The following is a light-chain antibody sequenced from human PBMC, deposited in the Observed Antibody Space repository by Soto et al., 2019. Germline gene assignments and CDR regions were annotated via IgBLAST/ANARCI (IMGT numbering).Light chain of an antibody. J-gene: IGKJ4*01. Sequence: IQTTQSPSSPSASVGDRLTITCRASQSIRNDLGWYQQKPGKAPKLLIYAASSLQSGVPSRFSGSGSGTDFTLTISSLQPEDFATYYCLQDYNYPLTFGGGTKVDIK. CDR1: QSIRND. CDR3: LQDYNYPLT. CDR2: AAS. V-gene: IGKV1-6*01.